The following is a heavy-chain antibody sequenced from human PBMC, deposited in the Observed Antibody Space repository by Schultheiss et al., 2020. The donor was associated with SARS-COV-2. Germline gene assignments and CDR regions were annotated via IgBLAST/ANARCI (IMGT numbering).Heavy chain of an antibody. D-gene: IGHD3-10*01. CDR3: ASPDYGSGSYESYY. V-gene: IGHV3-30*04. CDR2: ISYDTYNK. Sequence: GESLKISCTASEFTFSHNAMHWVRQAPGRGLEWVAVISYDTYNKYYADSVKGRFTISRDNSKKTLHLQMNSLKSEDTAIYYCASPDYGSGSYESYYWGQGTLVTVSS. J-gene: IGHJ4*02. CDR1: EFTFSHNA.